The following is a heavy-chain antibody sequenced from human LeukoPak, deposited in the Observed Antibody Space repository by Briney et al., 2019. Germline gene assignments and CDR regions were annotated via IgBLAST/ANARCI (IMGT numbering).Heavy chain of an antibody. CDR2: ISAYNGNT. CDR1: GGTFSSYA. J-gene: IGHJ3*02. D-gene: IGHD6-19*01. Sequence: ASVKVSCKASGGTFSSYAISWVRQAPGQGLEWMGWISAYNGNTNYAQKLQGRVTMTTDTSTSTAYMELRSLRSDDTAVYYCARGISGWGAFDIWGQGTMVTVSS. CDR3: ARGISGWGAFDI. V-gene: IGHV1-18*01.